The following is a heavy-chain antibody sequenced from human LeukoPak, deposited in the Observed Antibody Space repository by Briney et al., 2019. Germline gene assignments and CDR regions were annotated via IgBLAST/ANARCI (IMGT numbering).Heavy chain of an antibody. D-gene: IGHD3-9*01. CDR1: GYTFTGYY. CDR2: ISPYRGGT. V-gene: IGHV1-2*02. Sequence: ASVKVSCKASGYTFTGYYMHWVRQAPGQGLEWMGWISPYRGGTNYAQKFQGRVTMTRDTSISTAYMELSRLRSDDTAVYYCARNSRLRYFDWLSKGTYFDYWGQGTLVTVSS. CDR3: ARNSRLRYFDWLSKGTYFDY. J-gene: IGHJ4*02.